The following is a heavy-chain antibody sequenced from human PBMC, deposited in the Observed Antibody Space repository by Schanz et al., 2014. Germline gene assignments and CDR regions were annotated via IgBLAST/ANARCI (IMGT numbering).Heavy chain of an antibody. V-gene: IGHV1-69*02. CDR1: GGTFSSYT. D-gene: IGHD2-2*02. Sequence: VQLEQSGAEVKKPGSSVKVSCKASGGTFSSYTISWVRQAPGQGLEWMGRIIPILGIANYAQNFQGRVTITGDKSTSTAYMELTSLRSEDTAVYYCAGTYCSSTSCYTGYYYMDVWGKGTTVTVSS. J-gene: IGHJ6*03. CDR3: AGTYCSSTSCYTGYYYMDV. CDR2: IIPILGIA.